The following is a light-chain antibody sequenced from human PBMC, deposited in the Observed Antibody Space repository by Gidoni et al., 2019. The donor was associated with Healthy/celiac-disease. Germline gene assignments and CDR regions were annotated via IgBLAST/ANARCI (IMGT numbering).Light chain of an antibody. CDR3: QAWDSSTVV. CDR1: KLGDKY. J-gene: IGLJ2*01. CDR2: QDS. Sequence: SYELTQPPSVSVSPGQTASITCSGEKLGDKYACWYQQKPGQSPVLVIYQDSKRPSGIPERFSGSNSGNTATLTFSGTQAMDEADYYCQAWDSSTVVFGGGTKLTVL. V-gene: IGLV3-1*01.